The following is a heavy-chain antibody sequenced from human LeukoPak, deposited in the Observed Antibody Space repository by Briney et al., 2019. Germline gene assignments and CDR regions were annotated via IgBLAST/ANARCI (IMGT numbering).Heavy chain of an antibody. D-gene: IGHD4-17*01. V-gene: IGHV4-39*01. CDR2: IYYSGST. Sequence: PSETLSLTCTVSGGSISSSSYYWGWIRQPPGKGLEWIGSIYYSGSTYYNPSLKSRVTISVDTSKNQFSLKLSSVTAADTAVYYCARGAGETTGYYWGQGTLVTVSS. CDR3: ARGAGETTGYY. J-gene: IGHJ4*02. CDR1: GGSISSSSYY.